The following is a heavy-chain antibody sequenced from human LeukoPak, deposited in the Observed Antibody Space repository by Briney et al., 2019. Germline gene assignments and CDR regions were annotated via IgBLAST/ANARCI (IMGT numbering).Heavy chain of an antibody. V-gene: IGHV1-2*02. Sequence: ASVKVSCKASGYTFTGYYMHWVRQAPGQGLEWMGWINPNSGGTNYAQKFQGRVTMTRDTSISTAYMELSRLRSDDTAVYYCARVGIVGAPRNFDIWAKGQWSPSLQ. J-gene: IGHJ3*02. D-gene: IGHD1-26*01. CDR2: INPNSGGT. CDR3: ARVGIVGAPRNFDI. CDR1: GYTFTGYY.